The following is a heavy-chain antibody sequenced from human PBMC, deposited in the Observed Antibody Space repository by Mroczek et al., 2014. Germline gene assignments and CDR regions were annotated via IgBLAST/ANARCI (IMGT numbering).Heavy chain of an antibody. CDR2: IYYSGST. D-gene: IGHD5-12*01. J-gene: IGHJ6*02. CDR1: GGSISSSSYY. V-gene: IGHV4-39*02. Sequence: QVQLQQWGPGLVKPSETLSLTCTASGGSISSSSYYWGWIRQPPGKGLEWIGSIYYSGSTYYNPSLKSRVTISVDTSKNQFSLKLSSVTAADTAVYYCARELEEGGYDFRSPNFFGPKYYYGMDVWGQGTTVTVSS. CDR3: ARELEEGGYDFRSPNFFGPKYYYGMDV.